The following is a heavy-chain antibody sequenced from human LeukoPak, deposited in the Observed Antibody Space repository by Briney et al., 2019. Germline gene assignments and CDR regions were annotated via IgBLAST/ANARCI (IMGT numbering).Heavy chain of an antibody. CDR3: ARCGSGSYSFNWFDP. CDR1: GGSISSGSYY. Sequence: SETLSLTCTVSGGSISSGSYYWSWIRQPAGKGLEWIGRIYTSGSTNYNPSLKSRVTISVDTSKNQFSLKLSSVTAADTAVYYCARCGSGSYSFNWFDPWGQGTLVTVSS. D-gene: IGHD3-10*01. J-gene: IGHJ5*02. V-gene: IGHV4-61*02. CDR2: IYTSGST.